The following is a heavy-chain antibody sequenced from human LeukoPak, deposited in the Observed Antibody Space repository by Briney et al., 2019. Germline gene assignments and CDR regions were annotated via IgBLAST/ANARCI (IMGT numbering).Heavy chain of an antibody. J-gene: IGHJ4*02. V-gene: IGHV4-39*01. Sequence: KASETLSLTCTISGGSISSISYYWGWIRQPPGKGLEWIGSIYYTGSTYYNPSLKSRVTVSVDTSKNQFSLNLRSVTAADTAVYYCARQAPGYSYGYVYWGQGTLVTVSS. CDR2: IYYTGST. CDR3: ARQAPGYSYGYVY. CDR1: GGSISSISYY. D-gene: IGHD5-18*01.